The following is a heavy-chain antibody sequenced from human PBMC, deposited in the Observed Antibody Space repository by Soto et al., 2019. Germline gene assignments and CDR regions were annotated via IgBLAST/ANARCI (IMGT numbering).Heavy chain of an antibody. D-gene: IGHD3-10*01. V-gene: IGHV3-74*01. CDR2: INSDGSST. J-gene: IGHJ6*02. Sequence: GGSLRLSCAASGFTFSSYWMHWVRQAPGKGLVWVSRINSDGSSTSYADSVKGRFTISRDNAKNTLYLQMNSLRAEDTAVYYCASSPDSGSYGLYYYYGMDVWGQGTTVTVCS. CDR1: GFTFSSYW. CDR3: ASSPDSGSYGLYYYYGMDV.